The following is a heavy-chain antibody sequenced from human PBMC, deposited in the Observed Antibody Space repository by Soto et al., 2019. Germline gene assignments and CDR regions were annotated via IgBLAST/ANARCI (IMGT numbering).Heavy chain of an antibody. V-gene: IGHV1-2*04. J-gene: IGHJ5*02. D-gene: IGHD3-3*01. CDR1: GYTFTSYA. Sequence: ASVKVSCKASGYTFTSYAMHWVRQAPGQGLEWMGWINPNSGGTNYAQKFQGWVTMTRDTSISTAYMELSRLRSDDTAVYYCARDLDLGTSWFDPWGQGTLVTVSS. CDR3: ARDLDLGTSWFDP. CDR2: INPNSGGT.